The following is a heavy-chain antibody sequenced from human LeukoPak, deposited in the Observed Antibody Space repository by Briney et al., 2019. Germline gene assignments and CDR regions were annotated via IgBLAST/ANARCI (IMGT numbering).Heavy chain of an antibody. V-gene: IGHV1-18*01. CDR3: ARDGTERMYSGSYYQH. J-gene: IGHJ1*01. Sequence: ASVKVSCKASGGTFSSYAISWVRQAPGQGLEWMGWISAYNGNTNYAQKLQGRVTMTTDTSTSTAYMELRSLRSDDTAVYYCARDGTERMYSGSYYQHWGQGTLVTVSS. D-gene: IGHD1-26*01. CDR1: GGTFSSYA. CDR2: ISAYNGNT.